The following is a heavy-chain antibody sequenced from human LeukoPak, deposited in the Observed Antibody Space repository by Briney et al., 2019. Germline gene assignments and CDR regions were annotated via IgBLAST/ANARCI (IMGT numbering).Heavy chain of an antibody. J-gene: IGHJ3*02. V-gene: IGHV4-39*01. CDR3: AKRGRYFDWLLVDDAFDI. CDR2: IYYSGST. D-gene: IGHD3-9*01. Sequence: SETLSLTCTVSGGSISSSSYYWGWIRQPPGKGLEWIGSIYYSGSTYYNPSLKSRVTISVDTSKNQFSLKLSSVTAADTAVYYCAKRGRYFDWLLVDDAFDIWGQGTMVTVSS. CDR1: GGSISSSSYY.